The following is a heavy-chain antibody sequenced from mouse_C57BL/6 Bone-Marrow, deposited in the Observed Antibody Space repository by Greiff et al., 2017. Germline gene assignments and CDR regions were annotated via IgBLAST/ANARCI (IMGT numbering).Heavy chain of an antibody. CDR2: IFPGSGST. CDR1: GYTFTSHW. Sequence: VQLQQSGPELVRPGASVKISCKAPGYTFTSHWMQWVRQRPGQGLAWLGEIFPGSGSTYYNEKFKGNATLPVDTSSSTAYVQLSSLTSEDSAVYFCARWNYYGSYYFDYWGQGTTLTVSA. CDR3: ARWNYYGSYYFDY. V-gene: IGHV1-56*01. D-gene: IGHD1-1*01. J-gene: IGHJ2*01.